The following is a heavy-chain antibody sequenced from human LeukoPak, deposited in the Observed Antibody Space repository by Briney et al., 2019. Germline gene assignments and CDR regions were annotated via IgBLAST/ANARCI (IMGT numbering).Heavy chain of an antibody. Sequence: AGGSLRLSCAASGFTFNNYGMHWVRKAPGKGLEWVAVISYDGSNKYYADSVKGRFTISRDNSKNTLYLQMNSLRAEDTAVYYCAKDMTMDDYVWGSYRVDYWGQGTLVTVSS. CDR2: ISYDGSNK. V-gene: IGHV3-30*18. D-gene: IGHD3-16*02. J-gene: IGHJ4*02. CDR1: GFTFNNYG. CDR3: AKDMTMDDYVWGSYRVDY.